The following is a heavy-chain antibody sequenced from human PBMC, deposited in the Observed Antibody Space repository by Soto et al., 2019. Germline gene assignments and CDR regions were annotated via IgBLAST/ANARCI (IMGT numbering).Heavy chain of an antibody. CDR2: MSSSSSYT. V-gene: IGHV3-11*06. Sequence: GGSLRLSCAASGFTFSDYYMSWIRQAPGKGLEWVSYMSSSSSYTNYADSVKGRFTISRDNAKNSLYLQMNSLRAEDTAVYYCARDLGVTAAAETPGYWGQGTLVTVSS. J-gene: IGHJ4*02. CDR1: GFTFSDYY. CDR3: ARDLGVTAAAETPGY. D-gene: IGHD6-13*01.